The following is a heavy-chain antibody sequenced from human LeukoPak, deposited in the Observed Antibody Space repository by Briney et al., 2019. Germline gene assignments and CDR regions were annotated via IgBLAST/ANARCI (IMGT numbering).Heavy chain of an antibody. V-gene: IGHV4-4*07. CDR1: GGSISSYY. CDR3: GRDLAVAGTVVAFGY. D-gene: IGHD6-19*01. CDR2: MYPSGST. J-gene: IGHJ4*02. Sequence: AETLSLTCTVSGGSISSYYWSWIRQPAGKGLEWIARMYPSGSTNYNPSLTTRATMSVDTSKNQFSLKLSSVTAAETDVYYCGRDLAVAGTVVAFGYWGQGTQVTVSS.